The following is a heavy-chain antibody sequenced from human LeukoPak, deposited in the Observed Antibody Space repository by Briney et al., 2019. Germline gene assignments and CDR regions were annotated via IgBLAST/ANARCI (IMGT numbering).Heavy chain of an antibody. D-gene: IGHD3-22*01. CDR1: GGSISSSSYY. J-gene: IGHJ4*02. Sequence: NPSETLSLTCTVSGGSISSSSYYWGWIRQPPGKGLEWIGSIYYSGSTYYNPSLKSRVTISVDTSKNQFSLKLSSVTAADTAVYYCARHTGKWLSHLQYYFDYWGQGTLVTVSS. CDR2: IYYSGST. V-gene: IGHV4-39*01. CDR3: ARHTGKWLSHLQYYFDY.